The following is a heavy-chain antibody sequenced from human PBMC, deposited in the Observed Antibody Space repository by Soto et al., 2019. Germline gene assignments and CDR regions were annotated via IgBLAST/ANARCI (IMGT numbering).Heavy chain of an antibody. Sequence: QVQLQESGPGLVKPSQTLSLTCTVSGGSISSGVYYWSWIRQHPGKVLEWIGYIYYSGSTYYNPSLKSRVTISADTSKTQFSLKLSSVTAADTAVYYCARGPDSARWYFDLWGRGTLVTVSS. V-gene: IGHV4-31*03. D-gene: IGHD3-3*01. CDR1: GGSISSGVYY. CDR3: ARGPDSARWYFDL. CDR2: IYYSGST. J-gene: IGHJ2*01.